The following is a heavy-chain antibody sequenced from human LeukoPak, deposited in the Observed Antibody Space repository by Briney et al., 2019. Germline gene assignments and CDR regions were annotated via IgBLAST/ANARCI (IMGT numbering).Heavy chain of an antibody. V-gene: IGHV3-11*05. Sequence: GGSLRLSCAASGFTFSDYYMSWIRQAPGKGLEWVSYISSSSSYTNYADSVKGRFTISRDNAKNSLYLQMNSLRAEDTAVYYCARDTNYYDSSGSPAEYFQHWGQGTLVTVSS. CDR3: ARDTNYYDSSGSPAEYFQH. CDR2: ISSSSSYT. D-gene: IGHD3-22*01. CDR1: GFTFSDYY. J-gene: IGHJ1*01.